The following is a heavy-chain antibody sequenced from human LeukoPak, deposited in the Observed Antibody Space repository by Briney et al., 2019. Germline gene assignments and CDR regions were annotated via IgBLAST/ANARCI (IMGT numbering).Heavy chain of an antibody. D-gene: IGHD3-22*01. CDR3: AKNDYYDSSGYYSAYYFDY. CDR1: GFTFSSYG. Sequence: GGTLRLSCAASGFTFSSYGMSWVRQAPGKGLEWVSAISGSGGSIYYADSVKGRFTISRDNSKNTLYLQMNSLRAEDTAVYYCAKNDYYDSSGYYSAYYFDYWGQGTLVTVSS. CDR2: ISGSGGSI. V-gene: IGHV3-23*01. J-gene: IGHJ4*02.